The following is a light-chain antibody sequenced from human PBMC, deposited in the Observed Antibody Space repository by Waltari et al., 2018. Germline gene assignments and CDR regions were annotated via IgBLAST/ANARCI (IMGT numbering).Light chain of an antibody. Sequence: QSALTQPRSVSGSPGQSVTISCTGSSSDVGAYNSVSWYQHHPGKAPKLLIFDVTRRPSGVPARFSGSKSGNTASLTVSGIQAEDEADYYCCSYAGNYFFILFGGGTTLTVL. CDR1: SSDVGAYNS. CDR3: CSYAGNYFFIL. J-gene: IGLJ3*02. V-gene: IGLV2-11*01. CDR2: DVT.